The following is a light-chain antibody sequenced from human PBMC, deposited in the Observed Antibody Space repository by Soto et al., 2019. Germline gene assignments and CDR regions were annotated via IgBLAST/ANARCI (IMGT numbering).Light chain of an antibody. J-gene: IGKJ4*01. Sequence: EIVLKQSPGTLSLSPGERATLSCRASQSVNSDYLAWYQQKPGQAPRLLIYGASRRSTGIPDRFSGSGSGTDFTLTISRLEPEDFEVYYCQQYGSSPLTFGGGTKVDIK. V-gene: IGKV3-20*01. CDR1: QSVNSDY. CDR2: GAS. CDR3: QQYGSSPLT.